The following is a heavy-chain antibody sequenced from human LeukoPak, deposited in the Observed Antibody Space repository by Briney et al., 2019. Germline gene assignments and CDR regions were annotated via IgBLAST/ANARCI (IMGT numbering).Heavy chain of an antibody. Sequence: PSETLSLTCTVSGCSFSSSSYYWGWIRHPPGKGLVWIGSIYYGGSTYYNPSLKSQVTISVDTSKNQFSLKLSSVTAADTAVYYCARAPGGIYCSSTSCYDLRWFDPWGQGTLVTVSS. CDR2: IYYGGST. CDR3: ARAPGGIYCSSTSCYDLRWFDP. J-gene: IGHJ5*02. V-gene: IGHV4-39*01. D-gene: IGHD2-2*01. CDR1: GCSFSSSSYY.